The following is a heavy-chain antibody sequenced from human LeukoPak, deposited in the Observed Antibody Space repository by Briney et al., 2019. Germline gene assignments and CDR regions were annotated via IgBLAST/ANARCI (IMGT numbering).Heavy chain of an antibody. J-gene: IGHJ4*02. D-gene: IGHD2-8*01. CDR2: ISSSSYI. Sequence: GGSLRLSCAASGFTFSSYSMNWVRQAPGKGLEWVSSISSSSYIYYADSVKGRFTISRDNAKNSLYLQMNSLRAEDTAVYYCARVEGDSVYPDFDYWGQGTLVTVSS. V-gene: IGHV3-21*01. CDR3: ARVEGDSVYPDFDY. CDR1: GFTFSSYS.